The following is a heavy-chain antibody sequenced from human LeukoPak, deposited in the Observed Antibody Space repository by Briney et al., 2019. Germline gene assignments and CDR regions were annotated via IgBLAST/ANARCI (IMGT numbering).Heavy chain of an antibody. Sequence: GESLKISCKGSGYGSGYSFTSHWLAWVRQMPGKGLEWMGIIYPRDSNTLYSPSFQGQVTISVDTSINTAYLQWISLKASDTAMYYCARHPIAAGGAYNWFDPWGQGTLVTVSS. D-gene: IGHD6-13*01. CDR3: ARHPIAAGGAYNWFDP. V-gene: IGHV5-51*01. J-gene: IGHJ5*02. CDR1: GYSFTSHW. CDR2: IYPRDSNT.